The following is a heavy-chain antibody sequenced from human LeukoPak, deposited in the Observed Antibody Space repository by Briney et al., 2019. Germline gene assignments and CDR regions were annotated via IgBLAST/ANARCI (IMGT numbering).Heavy chain of an antibody. CDR1: RFTFSSYG. V-gene: IGHV3-33*01. J-gene: IGHJ4*02. CDR3: ARGPGIQLWSDY. CDR2: IWYDGSNK. D-gene: IGHD5-18*01. Sequence: GSLRLSCAASRFTFSSYGMHWVRQAPGKGLEWVAVIWYDGSNKYYADSVKGRLTISRDNAKNTLYLQMNSLRAEDTAVYYCARGPGIQLWSDYWGQGTLVTVSS.